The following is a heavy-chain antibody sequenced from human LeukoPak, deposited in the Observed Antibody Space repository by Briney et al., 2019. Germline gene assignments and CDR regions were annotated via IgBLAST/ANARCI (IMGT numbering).Heavy chain of an antibody. J-gene: IGHJ4*02. Sequence: GGSLRLSCAASGFTFSTYDLHWVRRAPGKGLEWVAVTPYDGSDKDYADSVKGRFTISRDNSKNKLYLQMNSLRPEDTAVYYCARDKSQVGYSYGRNFDYWGQGTLVTVSS. CDR2: TPYDGSDK. V-gene: IGHV3-30*04. CDR3: ARDKSQVGYSYGRNFDY. D-gene: IGHD5-18*01. CDR1: GFTFSTYD.